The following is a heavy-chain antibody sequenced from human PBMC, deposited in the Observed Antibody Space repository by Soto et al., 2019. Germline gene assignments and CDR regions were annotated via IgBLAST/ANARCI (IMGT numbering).Heavy chain of an antibody. CDR3: ARDGNGMDV. CDR2: IYYSGST. Sequence: PSETLSLTCTGSGGSISSYYWSWIRQPPGKGLEWIGYIYYSGSTNYNPSLKSRVTISVDTSKNQFSLKLSSVTAADTAVYYCARDGNGMDVWGQGTTVTVSS. CDR1: GGSISSYY. J-gene: IGHJ6*02. V-gene: IGHV4-59*01. D-gene: IGHD2-15*01.